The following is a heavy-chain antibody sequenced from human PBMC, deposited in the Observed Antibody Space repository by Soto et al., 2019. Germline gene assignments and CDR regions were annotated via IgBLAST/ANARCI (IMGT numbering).Heavy chain of an antibody. Sequence: VASVKVSCKASGGTFSSYAISWVRQAPGQGLEWMGGIIPIFGTANYAQKFQGRVTITADESTSTAYMELSSLRSEDTAVYYCASRGTTHYDILTGPPSYYGMDVWGQGTTVTVSS. J-gene: IGHJ6*02. CDR2: IIPIFGTA. CDR3: ASRGTTHYDILTGPPSYYGMDV. V-gene: IGHV1-69*13. D-gene: IGHD3-9*01. CDR1: GGTFSSYA.